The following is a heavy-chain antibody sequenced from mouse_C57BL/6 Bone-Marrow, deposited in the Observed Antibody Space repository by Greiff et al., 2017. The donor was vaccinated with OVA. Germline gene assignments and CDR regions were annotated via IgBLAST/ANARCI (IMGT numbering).Heavy chain of an antibody. CDR3: ARGKVTGTSDY. CDR2: INPSTGGT. D-gene: IGHD4-1*01. J-gene: IGHJ2*01. Sequence: SGPELVKPGASVKISCKASGYSFTGYYMNWVKQSPEKSLEWIGEINPSTGGTTYNQKFKAKATLTVDKSSSTAYMQLKSLTSEDSAVYYCARGKVTGTSDYWGQGTTLTVSS. V-gene: IGHV1-42*01. CDR1: GYSFTGYY.